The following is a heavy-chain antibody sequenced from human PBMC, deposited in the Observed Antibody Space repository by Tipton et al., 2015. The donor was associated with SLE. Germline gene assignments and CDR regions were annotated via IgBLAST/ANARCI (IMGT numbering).Heavy chain of an antibody. J-gene: IGHJ4*02. CDR2: IYYTGTT. Sequence: TLSLTCTVSGDSISGSNFHWGWIRQPPGKSLQWIGSIYYTGTTYYNPAIKSRVTISVNTSKNQFSLTMSSLTAADTAVYYCARVRFRSSTYNWGQGALVSVSS. CDR3: ARVRFRSSTYN. V-gene: IGHV4-39*01. D-gene: IGHD6-13*01. CDR1: GDSISGSNFH.